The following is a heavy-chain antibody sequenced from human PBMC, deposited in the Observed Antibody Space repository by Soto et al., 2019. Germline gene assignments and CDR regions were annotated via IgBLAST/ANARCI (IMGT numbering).Heavy chain of an antibody. CDR1: GFTFSSYG. CDR2: IGYDGSNK. CDR3: ARDGITPLTGYSSGWYLGY. J-gene: IGHJ4*02. Sequence: QVQLVESGGGVVQPGRSLRLSCAASGFTFSSYGMHWVRQAPGKGLEWVAVIGYDGSNKYYADSVKGRFTISRDNSKNTLDLQMNSLRAEDTAVYYCARDGITPLTGYSSGWYLGYWGQGTLVTVSS. D-gene: IGHD6-19*01. V-gene: IGHV3-33*01.